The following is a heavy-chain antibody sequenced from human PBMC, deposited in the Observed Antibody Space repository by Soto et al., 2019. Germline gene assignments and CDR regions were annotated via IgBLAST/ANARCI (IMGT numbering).Heavy chain of an antibody. J-gene: IGHJ6*02. CDR1: GFSFDSYG. Sequence: QVQLVESGGGVVQPGRSLRLSCAASGFSFDSYGMHWVRQAPGKGLEWVAVIWYDGSKKDYADFVKGRFTISRDNYKNTLDLQMNSLRVEDTAVYYCARKVRVDTGTVSHSYYYYGMDDWGQGTTVIVSS. CDR3: ARKVRVDTGTVSHSYYYYGMDD. V-gene: IGHV3-33*01. D-gene: IGHD1-1*01. CDR2: IWYDGSKK.